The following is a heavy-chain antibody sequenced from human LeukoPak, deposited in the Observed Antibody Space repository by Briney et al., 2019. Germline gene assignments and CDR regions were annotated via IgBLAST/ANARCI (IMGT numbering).Heavy chain of an antibody. Sequence: SVKVSCKASGGTFISYAISWVRQAPGLGLEWMGGIIPIFGTANYAQKFQGRVTITTDESTSTAYMELSSLRSEDTAVYYCARDLGEYSREYYFDYWGQGTLVTVSS. D-gene: IGHD6-6*01. CDR2: IIPIFGTA. CDR1: GGTFISYA. J-gene: IGHJ4*02. V-gene: IGHV1-69*05. CDR3: ARDLGEYSREYYFDY.